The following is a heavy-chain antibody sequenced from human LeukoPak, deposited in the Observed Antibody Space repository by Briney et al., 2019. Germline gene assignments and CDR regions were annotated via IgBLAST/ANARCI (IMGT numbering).Heavy chain of an antibody. CDR2: INNDGSGT. V-gene: IGHV3-74*01. J-gene: IGHJ4*02. CDR1: GFTFSSYW. D-gene: IGHD6-19*01. Sequence: QPGGSLRLSCAVSGFTFSSYWMHWVRQAPGKGLVWVSRINNDGSGTSCADSVKGRFTISRDNSKNMVYLQMNSLRAEDTALYYCAGGQMFTSGGFDNWGQGALVTVSS. CDR3: AGGQMFTSGGFDN.